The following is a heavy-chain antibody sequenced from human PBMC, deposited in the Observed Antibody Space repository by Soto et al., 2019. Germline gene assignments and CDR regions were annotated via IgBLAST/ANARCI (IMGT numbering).Heavy chain of an antibody. CDR1: GCSISSSSYY. CDR3: ASVVSMYSSHGYWLDP. CDR2: IYYSGST. D-gene: IGHD6-13*01. V-gene: IGHV4-39*01. J-gene: IGHJ5*02. Sequence: SETLSLTCTVSGCSISSSSYYWGWIRQPPGKGLEWIGSIYYSGSTYYNPSLKSRVTISVDTSKNQFSLKLSSVTAADTAVYYCASVVSMYSSHGYWLDPWGQGTLVNVSS.